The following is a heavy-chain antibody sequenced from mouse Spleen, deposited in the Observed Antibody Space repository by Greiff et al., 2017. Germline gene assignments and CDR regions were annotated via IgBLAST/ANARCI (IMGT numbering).Heavy chain of an antibody. D-gene: IGHD2-4*01. CDR3: ARGVYYDSYWYFDV. Sequence: QVHVKQPGAELVKPGASVKMSCKASGYTFTSYWITWVKQRPGQGLEWIGDIYPGSGSTNYNEKFKSKATLTVDTSSSTAYMQLSSLTSEDSAVYYCARGVYYDSYWYFDVWGAGTTVTVSS. V-gene: IGHV1-55*01. J-gene: IGHJ1*01. CDR2: IYPGSGST. CDR1: GYTFTSYW.